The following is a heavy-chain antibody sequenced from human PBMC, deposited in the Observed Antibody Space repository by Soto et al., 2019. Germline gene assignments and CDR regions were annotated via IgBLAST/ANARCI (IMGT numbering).Heavy chain of an antibody. V-gene: IGHV1-18*01. D-gene: IGHD1-20*01. Sequence: QVQLVQSGAEVKKPGASVKVSCKASGYTFTTYTINWVRQAPGQGFEWMGWISAYSGNTNYAQNLQGRVTMTTDTSTSTAYMELRSLRSDDTAVYYCGRKWHLAGMTGTIDIWGQGTMVTVSS. J-gene: IGHJ3*02. CDR2: ISAYSGNT. CDR3: GRKWHLAGMTGTIDI. CDR1: GYTFTTYT.